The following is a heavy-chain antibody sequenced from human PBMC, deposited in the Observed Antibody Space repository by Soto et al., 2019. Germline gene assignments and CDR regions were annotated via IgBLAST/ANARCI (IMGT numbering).Heavy chain of an antibody. J-gene: IGHJ6*02. Sequence: ACKASGVTFSGYATSCVRQFPGRGLEWMGGIIPVFGTANYAQKFQGRVTITADESTSTAYMELSSLRSEDTAVYYCARDQSSIAARPPYSSSWYWGYYYGMDVWGQGSTLTVTS. CDR1: GVTFSGYA. CDR2: IIPVFGTA. D-gene: IGHD6-13*01. V-gene: IGHV1-69*01. CDR3: ARDQSSIAARPPYSSSWYWGYYYGMDV.